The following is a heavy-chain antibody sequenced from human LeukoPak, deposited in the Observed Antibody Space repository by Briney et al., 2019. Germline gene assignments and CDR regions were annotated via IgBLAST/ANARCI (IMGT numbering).Heavy chain of an antibody. D-gene: IGHD6-19*01. Sequence: GGSLRLSCAASGFTFSSYWMTWVRQAPGKGLEWVANIKHDGSEKYYVDSLKGRFTFSRDNAKNSLYLQMNSLRAEDTAVYYCAREERHVAVAGPPHSNYWGQGTLVTVSS. CDR1: GFTFSSYW. J-gene: IGHJ4*02. V-gene: IGHV3-7*01. CDR2: IKHDGSEK. CDR3: AREERHVAVAGPPHSNY.